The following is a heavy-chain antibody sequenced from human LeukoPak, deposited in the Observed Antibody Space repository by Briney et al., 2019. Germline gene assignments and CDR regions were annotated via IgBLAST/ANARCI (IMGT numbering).Heavy chain of an antibody. D-gene: IGHD5-24*01. CDR2: IYPGGSET. V-gene: IGHV5-51*01. J-gene: IGHJ4*02. CDR1: GYSLGSYW. Sequence: GESLKISCKGLGYSLGSYWNAWVRQRPGKGLEWMGIIYPGGSETRYDPSFQGQVTISADSSTSTAYLQWSSLRASDTAMYYCARASRDGYNQNFDHWGQGTLVTVSS. CDR3: ARASRDGYNQNFDH.